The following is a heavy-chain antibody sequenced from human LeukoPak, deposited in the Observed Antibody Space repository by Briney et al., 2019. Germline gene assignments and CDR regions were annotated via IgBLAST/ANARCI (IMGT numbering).Heavy chain of an antibody. D-gene: IGHD5-18*01. CDR3: AKERVWGYSYGYDYFDY. CDR2: IRYDGSNK. J-gene: IGHJ4*02. V-gene: IGHV3-30*02. CDR1: GFTFSSYG. Sequence: GGSLRLSCAASGFTFSSYGMHWVRQAPGKGLEWVAFIRYDGSNKYYADSVKGRFTISRDNSKNTLYLQMNSLRAEDTAVYYCAKERVWGYSYGYDYFDYWGQGTLVTVSS.